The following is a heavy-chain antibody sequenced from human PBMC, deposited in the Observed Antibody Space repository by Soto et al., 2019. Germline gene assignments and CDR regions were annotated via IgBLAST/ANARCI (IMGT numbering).Heavy chain of an antibody. CDR2: MYYSVST. D-gene: IGHD3-10*01. Sequence: PSETLSLTCTVSGGSISSGDYYWSWILQPPGKGLEWIGYMYYSVSTYYNPSLKSRVTISVDTSKNQFSLKLSSVTAADTAVYYCARAAFGESIYYYYGREVWGNRTTVSDSS. CDR1: GGSISSGDYY. CDR3: ARAAFGESIYYYYGREV. V-gene: IGHV4-30-4*01. J-gene: IGHJ6*04.